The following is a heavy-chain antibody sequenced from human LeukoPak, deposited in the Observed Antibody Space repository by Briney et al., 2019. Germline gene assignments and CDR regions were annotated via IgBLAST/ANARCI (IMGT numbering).Heavy chain of an antibody. J-gene: IGHJ2*01. Sequence: PGGSLRLSCAASGFTFSSYARSWVRQAPGKGLEWASAISVSGGSTYYADSVKGRFTISRDNPKNTLYLPMNSLRAEDTAVYYCAPRIVGATVVDLWGRGTLVTLSS. D-gene: IGHD1-26*01. CDR3: APRIVGATVVDL. CDR2: ISVSGGST. CDR1: GFTFSSYA. V-gene: IGHV3-23*01.